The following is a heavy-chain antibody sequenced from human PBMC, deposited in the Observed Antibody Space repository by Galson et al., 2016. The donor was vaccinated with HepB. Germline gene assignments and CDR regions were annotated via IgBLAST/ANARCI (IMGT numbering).Heavy chain of an antibody. Sequence: PALVKPTQTLTLTCTFSGFSLSTSGMCVSWIRQPPGKGLGWLAVIDWDDVKYYSTSLKTRLTISKGTSKNQVVLTMTNMDPGDTATYYCARMAYYDIWSEAVGTDQGVDVWGHGTTVTVSS. CDR1: GFSLSTSGMC. CDR3: ARMAYYDIWSEAVGTDQGVDV. V-gene: IGHV2-70*13. J-gene: IGHJ6*02. CDR2: IDWDDVK. D-gene: IGHD3-3*01.